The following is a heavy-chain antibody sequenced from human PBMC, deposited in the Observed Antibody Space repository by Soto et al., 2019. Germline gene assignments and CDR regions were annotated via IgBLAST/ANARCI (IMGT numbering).Heavy chain of an antibody. D-gene: IGHD6-13*01. CDR2: IIPILGIA. J-gene: IGHJ3*02. V-gene: IGHV1-69*02. CDR1: GGTFSSYT. Sequence: SVKVSCKASGGTFSSYTISWVRQAPGQGLEWMGRIIPILGIANYAQKFQGRVTITADKSTSTAYMELSSLRSEDTAVYYCARGLTNIAAAGTDAFDIWGQGTMVTVS. CDR3: ARGLTNIAAAGTDAFDI.